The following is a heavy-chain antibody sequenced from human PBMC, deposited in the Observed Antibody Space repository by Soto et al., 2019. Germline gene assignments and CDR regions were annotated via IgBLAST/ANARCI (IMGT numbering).Heavy chain of an antibody. CDR3: ARVGMVDIVVVPPSYGMDV. V-gene: IGHV5-51*01. CDR1: GYSFTSYW. CDR2: IYPGDSDT. J-gene: IGHJ6*02. D-gene: IGHD2-2*01. Sequence: PGESLKISCKGSGYSFTSYWIGWVRQMPGKGLEWMGIIYPGDSDTRYSPSFQGQVTISADKSISTAYLQWSSLKASDTATYYCARVGMVDIVVVPPSYGMDVWGQGTTVTVSS.